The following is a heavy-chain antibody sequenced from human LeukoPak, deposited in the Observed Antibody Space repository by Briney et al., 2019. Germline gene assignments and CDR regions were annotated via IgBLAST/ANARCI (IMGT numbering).Heavy chain of an antibody. CDR3: ATDRPRYSGILYYYGMDV. J-gene: IGHJ6*02. D-gene: IGHD1-26*01. Sequence: PGGSLRLSCAASGFTFDDYAMHWVRQAPGKGLEWVSGISWNSGSIGYADSVKGRFTISRDNAKNSLYLQMNSLRAEDTALYYCATDRPRYSGILYYYGMDVWGQGTTVTVSS. CDR2: ISWNSGSI. CDR1: GFTFDDYA. V-gene: IGHV3-9*01.